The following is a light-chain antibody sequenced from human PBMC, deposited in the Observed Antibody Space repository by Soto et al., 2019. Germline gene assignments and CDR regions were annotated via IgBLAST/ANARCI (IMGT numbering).Light chain of an antibody. CDR3: QHYNSYSEA. Sequence: IWMTQSPSLLSASTGDRVTITCRTSQSISSWLAWYQQKPGKAPKLLIYDASSLESGVPSRFSGSGSGTEFTLTISSLQPDDFATYYCQHYNSYSEAFGQGTKVDIK. J-gene: IGKJ1*01. V-gene: IGKV1-5*01. CDR2: DAS. CDR1: QSISSW.